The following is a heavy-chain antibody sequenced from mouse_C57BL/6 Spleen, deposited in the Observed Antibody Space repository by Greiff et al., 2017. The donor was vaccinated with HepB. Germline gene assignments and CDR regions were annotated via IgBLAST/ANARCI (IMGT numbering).Heavy chain of an antibody. CDR3: ARNSNYYGTSYKGYAMDY. CDR2: INPNYGTT. Sequence: VQLKQSGPELVKPGASVKISCKASGYSFTDYNMNWVKQSNGKSLEWIGVINPNYGTTTYNQKFKGKATLTVDQSSSTAYMQLNSLTSEDSAVYYCARNSNYYGTSYKGYAMDYWGQGTSVTVSS. CDR1: GYSFTDYN. V-gene: IGHV1-39*01. J-gene: IGHJ4*01. D-gene: IGHD1-1*01.